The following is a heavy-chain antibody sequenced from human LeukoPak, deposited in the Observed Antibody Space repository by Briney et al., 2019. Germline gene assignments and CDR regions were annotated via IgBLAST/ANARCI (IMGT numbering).Heavy chain of an antibody. Sequence: NPGESLKISCKGSGYSFTSYWIGWVRQMPGKGLEWMGIIYPGDSDTRYSPSFQGQVTTSADKSISTAYLQWSSLKASDTAMYYCARILTSTVTTDYMDVWGKGTTVTVSS. J-gene: IGHJ6*03. CDR3: ARILTSTVTTDYMDV. V-gene: IGHV5-51*01. CDR2: IYPGDSDT. CDR1: GYSFTSYW. D-gene: IGHD4-17*01.